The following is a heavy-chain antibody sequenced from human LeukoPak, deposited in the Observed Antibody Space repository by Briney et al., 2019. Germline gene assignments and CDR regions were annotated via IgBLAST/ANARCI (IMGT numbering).Heavy chain of an antibody. Sequence: PGGSLRLSCAASGFTFSTHAMSWVRQAPGKGLEWVSAISGSAGSTYYADSVKGRFTISGDNSKNTLYLQMNSLRAEDTAVYYCAKDRGAYGDYSYYYYGMDVWGQGATVTVSS. D-gene: IGHD4-17*01. CDR3: AKDRGAYGDYSYYYYGMDV. CDR2: ISGSAGST. J-gene: IGHJ6*02. V-gene: IGHV3-23*01. CDR1: GFTFSTHA.